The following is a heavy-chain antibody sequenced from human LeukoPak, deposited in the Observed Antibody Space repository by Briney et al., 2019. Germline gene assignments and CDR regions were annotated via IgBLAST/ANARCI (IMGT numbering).Heavy chain of an antibody. Sequence: PSETLYLTCAVYGGSFSGYYWSWIRQPPGKGLEWIGEINHSGSTNYNPSLKSRVTISVDTSKNQFSLKLSSVTAADTAVYYCARGRTWMTTVTTRWFDPWGQGTLVTVSS. CDR1: GGSFSGYY. CDR3: ARGRTWMTTVTTRWFDP. D-gene: IGHD4-17*01. CDR2: INHSGST. V-gene: IGHV4-34*01. J-gene: IGHJ5*02.